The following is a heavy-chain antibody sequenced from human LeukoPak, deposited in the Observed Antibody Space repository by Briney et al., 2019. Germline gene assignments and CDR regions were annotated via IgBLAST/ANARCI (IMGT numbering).Heavy chain of an antibody. V-gene: IGHV3-7*01. CDR2: IKQDGSEK. J-gene: IGHJ6*02. CDR3: AREYSSSWSHYYGMDV. Sequence: GGSLRLSCAASGFTFSSYWMSWVRQAPGKGLEWVANIKQDGSEKYYVDSVKGRFTISRDNAKNSLYLQMNSLRAEDTAVYYCAREYSSSWSHYYGMDVWGQGTTVTVS. D-gene: IGHD6-13*01. CDR1: GFTFSSYW.